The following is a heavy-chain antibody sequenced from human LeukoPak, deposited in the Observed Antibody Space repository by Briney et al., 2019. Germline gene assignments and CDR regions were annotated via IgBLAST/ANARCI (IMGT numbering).Heavy chain of an antibody. V-gene: IGHV1-18*01. J-gene: IGHJ5*02. D-gene: IGHD3-22*01. CDR1: GYTFTTSG. CDR2: ISAYNGNT. Sequence: APVKASCKASGYTFTTSGISWVRQAPGQGLEGRGWISAYNGNTNYAQKLQGRVTRTTDTSTSTAYMELRSLRSDDTADDYCARVAMYYFDSSGYSTWGQGTLVTVSS. CDR3: ARVAMYYFDSSGYST.